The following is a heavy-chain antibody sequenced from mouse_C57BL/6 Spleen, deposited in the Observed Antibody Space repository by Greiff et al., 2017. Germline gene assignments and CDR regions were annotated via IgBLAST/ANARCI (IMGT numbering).Heavy chain of an antibody. D-gene: IGHD2-5*01. CDR2: INPGSGGT. V-gene: IGHV1-54*01. CDR1: GYAFTNYL. Sequence: VQLQESGAELVRPGTSVKVSCKASGYAFTNYLIEWVKQRPGQGLEWIGVINPGSGGTNYNEKFKGKATLTADKSSSTAYMQLSSLTSEDSAVXFCARPHYSNPFAYWGQGTLVTVSA. CDR3: ARPHYSNPFAY. J-gene: IGHJ3*01.